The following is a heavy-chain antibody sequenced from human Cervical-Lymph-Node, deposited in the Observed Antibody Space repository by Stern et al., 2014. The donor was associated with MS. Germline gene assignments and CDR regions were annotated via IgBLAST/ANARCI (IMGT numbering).Heavy chain of an antibody. D-gene: IGHD3-22*01. CDR3: ARGYYDSSGPAGLDS. CDR1: GYTFTSYD. Sequence: QLVQSGAEVKKPGASVKVSCKASGYTFTSYDINWVRQATGQGFEWMGWMNPNSGHTGYAQKFQGRVTMTRNTSISTIYMELSSLRSEDTAVYYCARGYYDSSGPAGLDSWGRGTLVTVSS. CDR2: MNPNSGHT. J-gene: IGHJ4*02. V-gene: IGHV1-8*01.